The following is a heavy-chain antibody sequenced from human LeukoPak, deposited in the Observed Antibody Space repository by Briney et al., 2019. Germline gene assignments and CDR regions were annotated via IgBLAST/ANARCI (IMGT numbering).Heavy chain of an antibody. D-gene: IGHD3-10*01. Sequence: PGGSLRLSCAASGFAFSNFAMSWVRQAPGKGLEWVAYISSSGNTIYYADSVKGRFTISRDNAKNSLYLHMNSLRAEDTAVYYCARGFMVRGLDFWGQGALVTVSS. J-gene: IGHJ4*02. CDR3: ARGFMVRGLDF. V-gene: IGHV3-48*03. CDR1: GFAFSNFA. CDR2: ISSSGNTI.